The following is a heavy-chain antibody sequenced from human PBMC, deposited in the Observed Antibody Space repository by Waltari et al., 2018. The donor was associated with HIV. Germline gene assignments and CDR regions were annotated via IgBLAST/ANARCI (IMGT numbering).Heavy chain of an antibody. Sequence: EVQLVESGGGAVQPGGSLRPSCVASRFNLSNYEMNWVRQAPGKDLECISYISGSGSTIYYSDSVKGRFTISRDNAKNSLYLRMNYLTAEDTAIYYCARDGHHGVTKRGNAFDLWGQGTMVTVSP. CDR3: ARDGHHGVTKRGNAFDL. J-gene: IGHJ3*01. V-gene: IGHV3-48*03. CDR1: RFNLSNYE. CDR2: ISGSGSTI. D-gene: IGHD2-21*02.